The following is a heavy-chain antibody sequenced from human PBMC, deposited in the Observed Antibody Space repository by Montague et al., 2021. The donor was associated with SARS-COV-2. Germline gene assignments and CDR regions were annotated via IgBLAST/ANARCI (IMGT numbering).Heavy chain of an antibody. D-gene: IGHD5-12*01. CDR1: GGAMSSYY. Sequence: SETLSLTCTVSGGAMSSYYWSWIRQPPGKGLEWIGYIYYSGSTNYNPSLKSRVTISVDTSKNQFSLKLRSVTAADTALYFCARGTGYDYYFDCWGLGTLVTVSS. V-gene: IGHV4-59*01. CDR2: IYYSGST. CDR3: ARGTGYDYYFDC. J-gene: IGHJ4*02.